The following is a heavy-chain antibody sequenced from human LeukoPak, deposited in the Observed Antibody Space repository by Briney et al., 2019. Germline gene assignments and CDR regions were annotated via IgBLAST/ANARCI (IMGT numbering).Heavy chain of an antibody. CDR3: ARDRSVGYSYGHFDY. CDR1: GGSFSGYY. CDR2: INHSGST. Sequence: PSETLSLTCAVYGGSFSGYYWSWIRQPPGKGLEWIGEINHSGSTNYNPSLKSRVTISVDTSKNQFSLKLSSVTAADTAVYYCARDRSVGYSYGHFDYWGQGTLVTVSS. V-gene: IGHV4-34*01. D-gene: IGHD5-18*01. J-gene: IGHJ4*02.